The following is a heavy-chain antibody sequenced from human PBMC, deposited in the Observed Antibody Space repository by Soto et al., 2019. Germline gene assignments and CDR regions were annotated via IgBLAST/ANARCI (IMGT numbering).Heavy chain of an antibody. CDR1: GGSIRDYY. Sequence: QVQLQESGPGLVKPSETLSLTCTVSGGSIRDYYWVWIRQPPGKGLEWIGSIFYPGSTDYNPSLKRRVSISLATSKTQFALNLGSVTAAATAVYYCERVNRGAFDYWGQGALVTVSS. V-gene: IGHV4-59*01. CDR3: ERVNRGAFDY. J-gene: IGHJ4*02. CDR2: IFYPGST.